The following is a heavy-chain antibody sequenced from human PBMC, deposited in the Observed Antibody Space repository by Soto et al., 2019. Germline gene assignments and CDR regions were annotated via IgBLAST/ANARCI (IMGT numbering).Heavy chain of an antibody. CDR3: ARSGGIVGDTTPDYYYGLDV. V-gene: IGHV1-45*02. D-gene: IGHD1-26*01. Sequence: SVKVSCKASGYTFTYRYLRWVRQAPGQALEWMGWITPFNGNTNYAQKFQDRVTITRDRSMSTAYMELSSLRSEDTAMYYCARSGGIVGDTTPDYYYGLDVWGQGTTVTVSS. CDR2: ITPFNGNT. J-gene: IGHJ6*02. CDR1: GYTFTYRY.